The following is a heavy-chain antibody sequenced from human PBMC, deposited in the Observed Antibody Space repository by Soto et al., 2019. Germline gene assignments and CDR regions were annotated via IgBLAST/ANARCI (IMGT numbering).Heavy chain of an antibody. CDR3: AKDRRTFGGGIAVLRPGYYGMDV. CDR2: ISGSGGST. J-gene: IGHJ6*02. Sequence: EVQLLESGGGLVQPGGSLRLSCAASGFTFSSYAMSWVRQAPGKGLEWVSAISGSGGSTYYADSVKGRFTISRDNSKNTRNLQMHSLRAEDTAVYYCAKDRRTFGGGIAVLRPGYYGMDVWGQGTTVTVSS. V-gene: IGHV3-23*01. CDR1: GFTFSSYA. D-gene: IGHD3-16*02.